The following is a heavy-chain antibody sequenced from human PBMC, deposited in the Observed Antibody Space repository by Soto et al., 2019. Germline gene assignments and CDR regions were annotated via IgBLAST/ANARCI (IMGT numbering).Heavy chain of an antibody. D-gene: IGHD6-19*01. J-gene: IGHJ4*02. CDR1: GLTFSNYW. Sequence: GLYLRLSCAASGLTFSNYWIHWVRQAPGKGLVWVSRIYNDGSSTSYADSVKGRFTISRDNAKNMLYLQMSSLRAEDTAVYYCARCEGSASYAPKLIGYWGQGILVPVSS. V-gene: IGHV3-74*01. CDR2: IYNDGSST. CDR3: ARCEGSASYAPKLIGY.